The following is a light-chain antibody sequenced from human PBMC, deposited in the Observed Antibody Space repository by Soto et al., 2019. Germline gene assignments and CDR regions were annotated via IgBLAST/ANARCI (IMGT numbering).Light chain of an antibody. CDR2: AAS. CDR1: QGIIDY. CDR3: QKYNSAPRT. J-gene: IGKJ1*01. V-gene: IGKV1-27*01. Sequence: DIQMTQSPSSLSASVGDRVTITCRASQGIIDYLAWYQQKAGKPPKLLIYAASTLQSGVPSRFSGSGAGTDFTLTISSLQPEDVATYYCQKYNSAPRTFGQGTKVEIK.